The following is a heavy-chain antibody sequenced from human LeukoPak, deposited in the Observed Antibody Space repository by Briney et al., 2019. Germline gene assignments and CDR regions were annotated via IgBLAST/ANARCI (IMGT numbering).Heavy chain of an antibody. CDR2: IISSGSTI. CDR1: GFTFSSYE. V-gene: IGHV3-48*03. Sequence: PGGSLRLSCAASGFTFSSYEMNWVRQAPGKGLEWVSYIISSGSTIYYADSVKGRFTISRDNAKNSLYLQMNSLRAEDTAVYYCARVFRSSSWYESFGGKNWFDPWGQGTLVIVSS. CDR3: ARVFRSSSWYESFGGKNWFDP. D-gene: IGHD6-13*01. J-gene: IGHJ5*02.